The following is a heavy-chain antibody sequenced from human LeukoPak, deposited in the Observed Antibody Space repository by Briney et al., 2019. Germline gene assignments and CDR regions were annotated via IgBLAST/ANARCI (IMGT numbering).Heavy chain of an antibody. CDR3: ARSIPYGTTWYGRSDY. Sequence: GGSLRLSCAASGFTFSTYAMSWVRQAPGKGLEWVSGLSGSGSSAYYADSVKGRFTISRDNSKNTLYLQMNSLRPEDTAVYYCARSIPYGTTWYGRSDYWGQGTLVTVSS. V-gene: IGHV3-23*01. CDR2: LSGSGSSA. J-gene: IGHJ4*02. CDR1: GFTFSTYA. D-gene: IGHD6-13*01.